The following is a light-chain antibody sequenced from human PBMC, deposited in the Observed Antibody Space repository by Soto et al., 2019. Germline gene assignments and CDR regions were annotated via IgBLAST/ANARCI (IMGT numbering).Light chain of an antibody. V-gene: IGKV3-15*01. CDR1: QSVSSN. J-gene: IGKJ1*01. CDR3: QQFNNWPRT. CDR2: GAS. Sequence: ELVLTRSPATLSCSRAETRTLSCRASQSVSSNLAWYQQKPGQAPRLLIYGASTRATGIPARFSGSGSGTEFTLTISSLQSEDFAVYYCQQFNNWPRTFGQGTKVDIK.